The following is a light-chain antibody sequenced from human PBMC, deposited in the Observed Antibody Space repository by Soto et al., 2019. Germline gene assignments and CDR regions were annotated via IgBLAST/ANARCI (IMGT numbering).Light chain of an antibody. CDR1: SSDVGAYDY. CDR2: EVS. Sequence: QSALTQPASVSGSPGQSIAISCTGTSSDVGAYDYVSWYQQHPDRAPRLVIYEVSNRPSGVSNRSSGSKSVNTATLTISGLQAEDEADYYCASHTTTNTRVFGTGTKVTVL. J-gene: IGLJ1*01. CDR3: ASHTTTNTRV. V-gene: IGLV2-14*03.